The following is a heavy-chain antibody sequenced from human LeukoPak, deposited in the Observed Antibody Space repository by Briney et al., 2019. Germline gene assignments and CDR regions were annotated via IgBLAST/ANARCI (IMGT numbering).Heavy chain of an antibody. D-gene: IGHD2-2*01. CDR2: IGYNGRSI. CDR3: AREGQYQLPFDF. V-gene: IGHV3-48*03. Sequence: PGGSLRLSCAASGFMFSTYEMNWVRQAPGKGLEWLSYIGYNGRSIYYADSVKGRFTISRDNAKNLLYLQMNSLRVEDTAVYYCAREGQYQLPFDFWGQGAQVTVSS. J-gene: IGHJ4*02. CDR1: GFMFSTYE.